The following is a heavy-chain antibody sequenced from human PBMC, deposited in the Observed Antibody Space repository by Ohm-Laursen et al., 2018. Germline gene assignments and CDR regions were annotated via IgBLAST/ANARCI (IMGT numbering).Heavy chain of an antibody. V-gene: IGHV3-21*01. CDR1: GFTFNSYA. CDR2: ISSSSSYI. J-gene: IGHJ4*02. CDR3: TIACSSATCGH. D-gene: IGHD2-2*01. Sequence: SLRLSCAASGFTFNSYAMNWVRQAPGKGLEWVSSISSSSSYIYYADSVKGRFTISRDNAKNSLYLQMNSLRGEDTAVYYCTIACSSATCGHWGQGTLVTVSS.